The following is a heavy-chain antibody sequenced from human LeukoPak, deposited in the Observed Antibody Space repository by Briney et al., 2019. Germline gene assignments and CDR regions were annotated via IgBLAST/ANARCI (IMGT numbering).Heavy chain of an antibody. Sequence: GASVKVSCKASGYTFTSYYMHWVRQAPGQGLEWMGIINPSGGSTSYAQKFQGRVTITRNTSISTAYMELSSLRSEDTAVYYCARGSLRYFDWLSYYYYYYMDVWGKGTTVTVSS. D-gene: IGHD3-9*01. J-gene: IGHJ6*03. V-gene: IGHV1-46*01. CDR3: ARGSLRYFDWLSYYYYYYMDV. CDR2: INPSGGST. CDR1: GYTFTSYY.